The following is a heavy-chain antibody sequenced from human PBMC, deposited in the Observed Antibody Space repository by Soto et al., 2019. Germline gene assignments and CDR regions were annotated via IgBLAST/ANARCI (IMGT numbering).Heavy chain of an antibody. V-gene: IGHV3-48*01. J-gene: IGHJ6*03. CDR2: ISSSSSTI. CDR3: ARRYCSGGSCRRGYYYYYMDV. D-gene: IGHD2-15*01. Sequence: GGSLRLSCAASGFTFSSYSMNWVRQAPGKGLEWVSYISSSSSTIYYADSVKGRFTISRDNAKNSLYLQMNSLRAEDTAVYYCARRYCSGGSCRRGYYYYYMDVWGKGTTVTVSS. CDR1: GFTFSSYS.